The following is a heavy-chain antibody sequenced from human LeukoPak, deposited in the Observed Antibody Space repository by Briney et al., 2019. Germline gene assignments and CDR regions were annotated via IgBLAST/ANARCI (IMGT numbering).Heavy chain of an antibody. V-gene: IGHV4-59*01. CDR1: GGSISSYY. Sequence: SETLSLTCTVSGGSISSYYWSWIRQPPGKGLEWIGYIYYSGTTNYNPSLKSRVTISVDTSKNQFSLRLTSVTAADTAVYYCARGAAPYSSTWYFDLWGRGTLVTVSS. D-gene: IGHD6-19*01. CDR3: ARGAAPYSSTWYFDL. J-gene: IGHJ2*01. CDR2: IYYSGTT.